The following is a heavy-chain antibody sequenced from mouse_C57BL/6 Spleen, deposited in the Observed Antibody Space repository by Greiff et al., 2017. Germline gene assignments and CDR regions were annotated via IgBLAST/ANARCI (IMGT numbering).Heavy chain of an antibody. D-gene: IGHD2-1*01. J-gene: IGHJ1*03. CDR2: ISYSGST. Sequence: EVQLQQSGPGMVKPSPSLSLTCTVTGYSITSGYDWHWIRHFPGNKLEWMGYISYSGSTNYNPSLKSRISITHDTSKNHFFLKLNSVTTADTATYCCSRGGGNYGYFDGWGTGTTVTVSS. CDR1: GYSITSGYD. V-gene: IGHV3-1*01. CDR3: SRGGGNYGYFDG.